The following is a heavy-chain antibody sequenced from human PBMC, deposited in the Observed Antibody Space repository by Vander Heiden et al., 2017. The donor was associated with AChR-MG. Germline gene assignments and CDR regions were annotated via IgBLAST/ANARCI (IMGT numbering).Heavy chain of an antibody. V-gene: IGHV3-33*01. D-gene: IGHD6-6*01. J-gene: IGHJ3*02. CDR1: GFTFSSYG. CDR2: IWYDGSNK. CDR3: ARDVPSIAARGAAFDI. Sequence: QVQLVESEGGVVQPGRSLRLSCAASGFTFSSYGMHWVRQAPGKGLEWVAVIWYDGSNKYYADSVKGRFTISRDNSKNTLYLQMNSLRAEDTAVYYCARDVPSIAARGAAFDIWGQGTMVTVSS.